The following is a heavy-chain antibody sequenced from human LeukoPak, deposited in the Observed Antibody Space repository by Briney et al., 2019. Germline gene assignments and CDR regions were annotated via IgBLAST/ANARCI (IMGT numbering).Heavy chain of an antibody. CDR2: ISRNGVAT. CDR1: GLTFADYT. V-gene: IGHV3-43*01. CDR3: RRGVDY. Sequence: PGGSLRLSCAASGLTFADYTMHWVRQAPGKGLEWVSLISRNGVATKYADSVRGRFTISRDNAKNTLYLQMNSLRAEDTAVYYCRRGVDYWGQGTLVTVSS. D-gene: IGHD3-16*01. J-gene: IGHJ4*02.